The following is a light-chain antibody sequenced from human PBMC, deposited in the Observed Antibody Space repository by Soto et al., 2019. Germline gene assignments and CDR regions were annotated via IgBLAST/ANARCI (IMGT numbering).Light chain of an antibody. J-gene: IGLJ2*01. CDR3: QSFDSRLSGSV. V-gene: IGLV1-40*01. CDR2: DND. CDR1: SSNIGAGFD. Sequence: QAVVTQPPSVSGAPGQRVTISCTGGSSNIGAGFDVHWYQHLPGTAPKLLIYDNDNRPSGVPDRFSGSKSGTSVSLAITGLQAEDEADYYCQSFDSRLSGSVFGGGTKVTVL.